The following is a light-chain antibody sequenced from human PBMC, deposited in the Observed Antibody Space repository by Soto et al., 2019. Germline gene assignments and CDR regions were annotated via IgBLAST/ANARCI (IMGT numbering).Light chain of an antibody. CDR3: QSYDRSLTVV. CDR2: GNT. CDR1: SSNFVADFD. J-gene: IGLJ1*01. V-gene: IGLV1-40*01. Sequence: QSWLTQPPSGSGAPGQRITSAYTRSSSNFVADFDVYWYQQLTGAAPKLLIYGNTNRPSGVPDRFSGYKSGTSASMAITGLQAEDEADSYCQSYDRSLTVVFGTGSKVTVL.